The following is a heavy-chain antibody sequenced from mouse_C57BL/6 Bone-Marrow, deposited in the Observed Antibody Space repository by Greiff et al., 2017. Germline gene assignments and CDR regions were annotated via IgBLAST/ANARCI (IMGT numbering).Heavy chain of an antibody. CDR2: IWSGGST. CDR3: ARKEELHWYFDV. J-gene: IGHJ1*03. CDR1: GFSLTSYG. V-gene: IGHV2-2*01. Sequence: VKLQESGPGLVQPSQSLSITCTVSGFSLTSYGVHWVRQSPGKGLEWLGVIWSGGSTDYNAAFISRLSISKDNSKSQVFFKMNSLQADDTAIYYCARKEELHWYFDVWGTGTTVTVSS.